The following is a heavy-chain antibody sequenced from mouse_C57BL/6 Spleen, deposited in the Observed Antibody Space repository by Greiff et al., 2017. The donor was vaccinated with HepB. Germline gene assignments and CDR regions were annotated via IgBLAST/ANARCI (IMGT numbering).Heavy chain of an antibody. D-gene: IGHD2-5*01. CDR3: AREGYYSNSYYFDY. V-gene: IGHV1-76*01. J-gene: IGHJ2*01. CDR2: IYPGSGNT. CDR1: GYTFTDYY. Sequence: VQLKQSGAELVRPGASVKLSCKASGYTFTDYYINWVKQRPGQGLEWIARIYPGSGNTYYNEKFKGKATLTAEKSSSTAYMQLSSLTSEDSAVYFCAREGYYSNSYYFDYWGQGTTLTVSS.